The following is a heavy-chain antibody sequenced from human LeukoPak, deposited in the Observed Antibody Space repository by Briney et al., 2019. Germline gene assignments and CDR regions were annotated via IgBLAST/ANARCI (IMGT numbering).Heavy chain of an antibody. CDR2: IYYSGST. CDR1: GGSISSYY. Sequence: SETLSLTCTVSGGSISSYYWSWIRQPPGKGREWIGYIYYSGSTNYNPSLKSRVTISVDRFKNQFSLKLSSVTAVDTDVYYCARLRPSYDILTGYSRGYFDYWGQGTLVTVSS. D-gene: IGHD3-9*01. V-gene: IGHV4-59*08. J-gene: IGHJ4*02. CDR3: ARLRPSYDILTGYSRGYFDY.